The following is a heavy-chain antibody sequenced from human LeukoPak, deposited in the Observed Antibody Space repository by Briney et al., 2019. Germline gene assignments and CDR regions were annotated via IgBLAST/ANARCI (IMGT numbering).Heavy chain of an antibody. CDR1: GFTFSSYS. Sequence: GGSLRLSCAASGFTFSSYSMNWVRQAPGKGLEWVSSISSSSSYIYYADSVKGRFTISRDNAKNSLYLQMNSLRAEDTAVYYCARAKCGGDCYSNYYMDVWGKGTTVTVSS. D-gene: IGHD2-21*02. CDR3: ARAKCGGDCYSNYYMDV. V-gene: IGHV3-21*01. J-gene: IGHJ6*03. CDR2: ISSSSSYI.